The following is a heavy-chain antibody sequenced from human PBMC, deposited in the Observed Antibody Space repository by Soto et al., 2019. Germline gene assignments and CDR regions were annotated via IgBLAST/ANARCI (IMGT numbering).Heavy chain of an antibody. Sequence: PGGSLRLSCAASGFIFNSYGLSWVRQAAGKGLEWVSAIGASGANTYYAGSVKGRFTISRDNSKNTLYLQMDSLRAEDTAVYFCARLIVATGSDSWGQGTLVTVSS. CDR3: ARLIVATGSDS. V-gene: IGHV3-23*01. J-gene: IGHJ4*02. CDR2: IGASGANT. CDR1: GFIFNSYG. D-gene: IGHD1-1*01.